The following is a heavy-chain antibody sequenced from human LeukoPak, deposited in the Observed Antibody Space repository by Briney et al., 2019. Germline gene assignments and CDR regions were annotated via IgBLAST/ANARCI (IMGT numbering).Heavy chain of an antibody. CDR3: AKEGTVRWFDP. CDR2: IYHTGHT. J-gene: IGHJ5*02. D-gene: IGHD1-14*01. CDR1: GYSISSGYY. Sequence: LETLSLTCSVSGYSISSGYYWTFIRQPPGKVLEWIGGIYHTGHTFYNPSLKSRVTISVETSKNQFSLKLNSVTAADTAVYYCAKEGTVRWFDPWGQGTLVTVSS. V-gene: IGHV4-38-2*02.